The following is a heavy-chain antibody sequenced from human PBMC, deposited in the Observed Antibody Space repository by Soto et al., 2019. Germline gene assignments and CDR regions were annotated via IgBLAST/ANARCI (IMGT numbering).Heavy chain of an antibody. D-gene: IGHD5-18*01. CDR3: ARVSLRVPASTSDTAMAGYYYYGMDV. CDR2: IYYSGST. J-gene: IGHJ6*02. CDR1: GGSISSYY. V-gene: IGHV4-59*01. Sequence: PSETLSLTCTVSGGSISSYYWSWIRQPPGKGLEWIGYIYYSGSTNYNPSLKSRVTISVDTSKNQFSLKLSSVTAADTAVYYCARVSLRVPASTSDTAMAGYYYYGMDVWGQGTTVTVSS.